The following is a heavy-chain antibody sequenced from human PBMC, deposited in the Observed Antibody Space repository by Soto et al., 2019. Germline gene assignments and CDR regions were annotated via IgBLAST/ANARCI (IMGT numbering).Heavy chain of an antibody. V-gene: IGHV1-69*02. CDR2: IIPILGIA. CDR3: ARGQRPADLDY. J-gene: IGHJ4*02. CDR1: GGTFSSYT. Sequence: QVQLVQSGAEVKKPGSSVKVSCKASGGTFSSYTIRWVRQAPGQGLEWMGRIIPILGIANYAQKFQGRVTITADKSTTPAYMELSSLRSEDTAVDYCARGQRPADLDYWGQGTLVTVSS.